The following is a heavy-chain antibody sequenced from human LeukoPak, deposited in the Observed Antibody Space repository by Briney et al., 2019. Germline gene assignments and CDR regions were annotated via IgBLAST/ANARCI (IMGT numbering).Heavy chain of an antibody. V-gene: IGHV1-46*01. J-gene: IGHJ6*03. D-gene: IGHD2-2*01. Sequence: GASVKVSCKASGYTFTSYYMHWVRQAPGQGLEWMGIINPSGGSTSYAQKFQGRVTMTRDTSTSTVYMELSSLRSEDTAVYYCARDAIVVVPAAIHYYYYMDVWGKGTTVTVSS. CDR3: ARDAIVVVPAAIHYYYYMDV. CDR2: INPSGGST. CDR1: GYTFTSYY.